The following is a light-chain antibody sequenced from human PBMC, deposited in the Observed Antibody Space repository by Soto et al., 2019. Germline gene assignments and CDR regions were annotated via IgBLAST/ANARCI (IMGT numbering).Light chain of an antibody. V-gene: IGKV3-15*01. CDR2: AAS. CDR3: QQYYDWPIT. Sequence: EIVLTQSPATLSLSPGERATLSFRASQSVSRYLAWYQQKPGQAPRLLIYAASTRAAGIPARFSGSGSGTDFTLTISSLQSEDFAIYYCQQYYDWPITFGQGTRLEIK. CDR1: QSVSRY. J-gene: IGKJ5*01.